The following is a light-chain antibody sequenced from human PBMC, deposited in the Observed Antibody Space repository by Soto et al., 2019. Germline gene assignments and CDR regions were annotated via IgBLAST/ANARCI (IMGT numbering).Light chain of an antibody. V-gene: IGKV3-15*01. CDR1: QSVSSN. Sequence: EIVRTQSPATLSVSPGERATLSCRASQSVSSNLAWYQQKPGQAPRLRMSAASTRASDVPARFSGSGSGTEFNLTIRSLQSEDFALYYCQQYDTWPTVGQGPKVEIK. CDR3: QQYDTWPT. J-gene: IGKJ1*01. CDR2: AAS.